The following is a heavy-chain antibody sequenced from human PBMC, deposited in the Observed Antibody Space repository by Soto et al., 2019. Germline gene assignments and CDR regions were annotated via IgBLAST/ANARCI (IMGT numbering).Heavy chain of an antibody. CDR3: ARDRCSGGSCYSGREWRYFDY. CDR2: IYHSGST. Sequence: QVQLQESGPGLVKTSGTLSLPCAVSGGSISSSNWWSWVRQPPGKGLEWIGEIYHSGSTNYNPSLQSRVTIAVDKSKNQFSLKLSSVTAADTAVYYCARDRCSGGSCYSGREWRYFDYWGQGTLVTVSS. CDR1: GGSISSSNW. J-gene: IGHJ4*02. D-gene: IGHD2-15*01. V-gene: IGHV4-4*02.